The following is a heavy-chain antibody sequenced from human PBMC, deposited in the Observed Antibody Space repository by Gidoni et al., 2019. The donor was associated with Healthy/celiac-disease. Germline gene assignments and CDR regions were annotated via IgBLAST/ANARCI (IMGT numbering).Heavy chain of an antibody. J-gene: IGHJ4*02. CDR1: GYTFTGYY. CDR3: ARDRKGVIQGVIIPFDY. Sequence: QVQLVQSGAEVKTPAASVKVSCKASGYTFTGYYMHWVRQAPGQGLEWMGRINPNSGGTNYAQKFQGRVTMTRDTSISTAYMELSRLRSDDTAVYYCARDRKGVIQGVIIPFDYWGQGTLVTVSS. D-gene: IGHD3-10*01. V-gene: IGHV1-2*06. CDR2: INPNSGGT.